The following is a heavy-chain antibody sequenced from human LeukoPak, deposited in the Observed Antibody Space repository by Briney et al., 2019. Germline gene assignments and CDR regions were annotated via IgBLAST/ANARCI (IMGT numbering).Heavy chain of an antibody. J-gene: IGHJ4*02. CDR1: GGSINSYY. V-gene: IGHV4-4*07. D-gene: IGHD4-23*01. Sequence: PSETLSLTCTVSGGSINSYYWSWIRQPAGKGLEWIGRIYSSGSTDYNPSLKSRVSMSVDTSKNQFSLKLTSVTAADTAVYYCARGGKATVVTMWGQGILVTVSS. CDR2: IYSSGST. CDR3: ARGGKATVVTM.